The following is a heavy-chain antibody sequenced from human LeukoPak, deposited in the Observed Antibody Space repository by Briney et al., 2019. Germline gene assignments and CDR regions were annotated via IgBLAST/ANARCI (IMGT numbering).Heavy chain of an antibody. CDR2: IIPIFGTA. CDR1: GGTFSSYA. CDR3: ARIRDGYNDAYDI. Sequence: ASVKVSCKASGGTFSSYAISWVRQAPGQGLEWMGGIIPIFGTANYAQKFQGRVTMTRDTSASTVYMELSSLRSEDTAIYYCARIRDGYNDAYDIWGQGTVVTVPS. V-gene: IGHV1-69*05. D-gene: IGHD5-24*01. J-gene: IGHJ3*02.